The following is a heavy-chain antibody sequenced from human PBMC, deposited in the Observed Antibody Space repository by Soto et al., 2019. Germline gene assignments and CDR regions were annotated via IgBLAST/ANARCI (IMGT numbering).Heavy chain of an antibody. CDR2: IYHSGST. Sequence: QVQLQESGPGLVKPSGTLSLTCAVSNGSISSSNWWSWVRQPPGKGLEWIGQIYHSGSTNYNPSLKSXXTXSXXTSKNQFSLTLSSVTAADTAVYYCARDLRLGYFDYWGQGTLVTVSS. CDR1: NGSISSSNW. V-gene: IGHV4-4*02. D-gene: IGHD3-16*01. J-gene: IGHJ4*02. CDR3: ARDLRLGYFDY.